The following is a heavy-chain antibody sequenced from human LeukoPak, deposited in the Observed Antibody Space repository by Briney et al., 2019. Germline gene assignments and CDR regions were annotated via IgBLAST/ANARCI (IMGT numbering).Heavy chain of an antibody. CDR2: IYTSGST. V-gene: IGHV4-61*02. Sequence: TLSLTCTVSGGSISSGSYYWSWIRQPAGKGLEWIGRIYTSGSTNYNPSLKSRVTISVDTSKNQFSLKLGSVTAADTAVYYCARVEVHDAFDIWGQGTMVTVSS. J-gene: IGHJ3*02. CDR3: ARVEVHDAFDI. CDR1: GGSISSGSYY.